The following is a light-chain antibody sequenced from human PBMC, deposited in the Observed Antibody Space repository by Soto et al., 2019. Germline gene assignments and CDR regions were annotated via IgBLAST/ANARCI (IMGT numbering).Light chain of an antibody. CDR3: SSYTRSSTHWV. CDR2: EVS. Sequence: QSVLTQPAPVSGSPGQSITISCTGTSSDVGGYNYVSWYQQHPGKAPKLMIYEVSNRPSGVSNRFSGSKSGNTASLTISGLQAEDEADYYCSSYTRSSTHWVFGGGTKLTVL. V-gene: IGLV2-14*01. CDR1: SSDVGGYNY. J-gene: IGLJ3*02.